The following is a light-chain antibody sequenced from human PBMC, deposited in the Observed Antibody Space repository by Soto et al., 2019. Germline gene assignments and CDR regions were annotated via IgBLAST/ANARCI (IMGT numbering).Light chain of an antibody. J-gene: IGLJ7*01. CDR2: STN. V-gene: IGLV8-61*01. CDR3: VLYLGSGISV. Sequence: QTVVTQEPSFSVSPGGTVTLTCGLSPGSVSSSNYPSWYQQTPGQAPRTLIYSTNTRSSGVPDRFSGSILGNKAALTITGAQADDESDYYCVLYLGSGISVFGGGTKLTVL. CDR1: PGSVSSSNY.